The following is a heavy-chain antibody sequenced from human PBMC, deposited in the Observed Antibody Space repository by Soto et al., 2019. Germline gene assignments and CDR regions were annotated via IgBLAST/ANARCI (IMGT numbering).Heavy chain of an antibody. J-gene: IGHJ6*02. V-gene: IGHV1-69*06. D-gene: IGHD3-3*01. Sequence: QVQLVQSGAEVKKPGSSVKVSCKASGGTFSSYAISWVRQAPGQGLEWMGGIIPIFGTANYAQKFQGRVTITADKTTRTAYMELSSLSSEDTAVYYCARASRITIFGVALYYYYGMDVWGQGTTVTVSS. CDR1: GGTFSSYA. CDR2: IIPIFGTA. CDR3: ARASRITIFGVALYYYYGMDV.